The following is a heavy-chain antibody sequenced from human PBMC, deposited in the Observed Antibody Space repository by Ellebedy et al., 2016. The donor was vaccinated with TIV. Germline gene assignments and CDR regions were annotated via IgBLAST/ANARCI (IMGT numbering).Heavy chain of an antibody. CDR3: ARIYVSHWYFDL. Sequence: SGPTLVKPTQTLTLTCTFSGFSLSTSGVGVGWIRQPPGKALEWLALIYWNDDKRYSPSLKSRLTISKDTSKSQVVLTMTNMDPVDTATYYCARIYVSHWYFDLWGRGTLVTVSS. CDR2: IYWNDDK. V-gene: IGHV2-5*01. CDR1: GFSLSTSGVG. D-gene: IGHD5-12*01. J-gene: IGHJ2*01.